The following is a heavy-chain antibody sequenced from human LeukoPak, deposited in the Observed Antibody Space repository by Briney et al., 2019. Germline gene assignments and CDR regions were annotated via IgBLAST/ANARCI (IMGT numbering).Heavy chain of an antibody. CDR3: TRALASIAAAGTDYFDY. D-gene: IGHD6-13*01. CDR2: IRSKAYGGTT. V-gene: IGHV3-49*04. J-gene: IGHJ4*02. CDR1: GFTFGDYA. Sequence: GGSLRLSCTASGFTFGDYAMSWVRQAPGKGLEWGGFIRSKAYGGTTEYAASVKGRFTISRDDSKSIAYLQMNSLKTEDTAMYYCTRALASIAAAGTDYFDYWGQGTLVTVSS.